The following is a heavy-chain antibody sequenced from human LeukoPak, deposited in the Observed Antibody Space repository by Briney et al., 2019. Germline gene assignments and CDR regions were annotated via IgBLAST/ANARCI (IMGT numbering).Heavy chain of an antibody. J-gene: IGHJ1*01. CDR1: GGSFSGYY. Sequence: SETLSLTCAVYGGSFSGYYWSWIRQPPGKGLEWIGEINHSGSTNYNPSLKSRVTISVDTSKNQFSLKLSSVTAADTAVYYCARQDDWSQYFQHWGQGTLVTVSS. CDR3: ARQDDWSQYFQH. V-gene: IGHV4-34*01. CDR2: INHSGST. D-gene: IGHD3-9*01.